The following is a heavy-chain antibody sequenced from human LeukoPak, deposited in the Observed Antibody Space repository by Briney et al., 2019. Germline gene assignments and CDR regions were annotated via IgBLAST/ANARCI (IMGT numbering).Heavy chain of an antibody. J-gene: IGHJ5*02. D-gene: IGHD6-6*01. V-gene: IGHV1-8*01. CDR3: AGERGQYSSSSGWFDP. CDR1: GYTFTSYD. Sequence: ASMNVSCKASGYTFTSYDINWVRQATGQGLEWMGWMNPNSGNTGYAQKFQGRVTMTRNTSISTAYMELSSLRSEDTAVYYCAGERGQYSSSSGWFDPWGQGTLVTVSS. CDR2: MNPNSGNT.